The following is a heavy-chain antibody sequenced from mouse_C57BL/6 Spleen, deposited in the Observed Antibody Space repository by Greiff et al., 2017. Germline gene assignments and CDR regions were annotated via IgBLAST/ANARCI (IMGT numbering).Heavy chain of an antibody. V-gene: IGHV1-55*01. CDR1: GYTFTSYW. Sequence: VQLQQPGAELVKPGASVKMSCKASGYTFTSYWITWVKQRPGQGLEWSGDIYPGSGSTNYNEKFKSKATLTVDTSSSTAYMQLSSLTSEDSAVYYCARRGSPRAWFAYWGQGTLVTVSA. CDR3: ARRGSPRAWFAY. CDR2: IYPGSGST. J-gene: IGHJ3*01.